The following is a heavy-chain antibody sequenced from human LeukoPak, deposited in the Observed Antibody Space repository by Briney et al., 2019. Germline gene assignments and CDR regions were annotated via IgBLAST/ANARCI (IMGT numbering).Heavy chain of an antibody. CDR2: ISSSSSYI. J-gene: IGHJ6*04. V-gene: IGHV3-21*01. CDR3: ARDFVVATTQYYYYYGMDV. CDR1: GFTFSSYS. Sequence: GGSLRLSCAASGFTFSSYSMNWVRQAPGKGLEWVSSISSSSSYIYYADSVKGRFTISRDNAKNSLYLQMNSLRAEDTAVYCCARDFVVATTQYYYYYGMDVWGKGTTVTVSS. D-gene: IGHD5-12*01.